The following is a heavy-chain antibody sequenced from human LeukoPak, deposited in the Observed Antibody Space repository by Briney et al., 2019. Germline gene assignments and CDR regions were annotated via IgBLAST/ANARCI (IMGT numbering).Heavy chain of an antibody. D-gene: IGHD6-13*01. Sequence: PSETLSLTCTVSGGSISSGGYYWSWIRQHPGKGLEWIGYIYYSGSTYYNPSLKSRVTISVDTSKNQFSLKLSFVTAADTAVYYCARDGAHSSSWYYFDYWGQGTLVTVSS. CDR3: ARDGAHSSSWYYFDY. V-gene: IGHV4-31*03. J-gene: IGHJ4*02. CDR2: IYYSGST. CDR1: GGSISSGGYY.